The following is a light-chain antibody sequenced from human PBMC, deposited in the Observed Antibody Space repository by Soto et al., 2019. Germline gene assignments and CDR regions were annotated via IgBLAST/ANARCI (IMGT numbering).Light chain of an antibody. V-gene: IGKV3-15*01. CDR2: GAS. Sequence: EIVLTQSPAALSVSPGERVTLSCRASQGIGSTLAWYQQKPGQTPRLLIYGASTRATGIPARFSGSGSGTEFTLTISSLQSEDFAVYYCQHNNNWPFITVGQGTRLDI. CDR3: QHNNNWPFIT. CDR1: QGIGST. J-gene: IGKJ5*01.